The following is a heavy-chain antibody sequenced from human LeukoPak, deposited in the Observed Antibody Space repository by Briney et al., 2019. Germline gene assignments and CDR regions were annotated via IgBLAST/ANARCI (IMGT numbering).Heavy chain of an antibody. D-gene: IGHD4-17*01. CDR2: IKQDGSEK. CDR3: ARARFETTVTTLVRKKDYYYYNMDV. V-gene: IGHV3-7*01. J-gene: IGHJ6*03. Sequence: GGSLRLSRAASGFTLSTYWMNWVRQAPGKGLEWVATIKQDGSEKYYVDSVKGRFTISRDNAKNSLYLQMNSLRAEDTAVYYCARARFETTVTTLVRKKDYYYYNMDVWGKGTTVTVSS. CDR1: GFTLSTYW.